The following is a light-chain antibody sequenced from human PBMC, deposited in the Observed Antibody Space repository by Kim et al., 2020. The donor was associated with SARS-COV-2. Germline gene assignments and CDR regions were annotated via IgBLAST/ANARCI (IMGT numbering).Light chain of an antibody. CDR1: TSNTGSNT. Sequence: GHGVTVATSGSTSNTGSNTLRCYQQPPGTAPKLLIYSNNQRPSGGPYRFSGSKSGTSASLAISGLQSEDEADYYCAAWDDSLNGYVFGTGTKVTVL. CDR2: SNN. J-gene: IGLJ1*01. V-gene: IGLV1-44*01. CDR3: AAWDDSLNGYV.